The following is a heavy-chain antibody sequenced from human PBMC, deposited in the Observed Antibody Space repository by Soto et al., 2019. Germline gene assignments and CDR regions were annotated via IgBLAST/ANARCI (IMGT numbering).Heavy chain of an antibody. J-gene: IGHJ6*02. D-gene: IGHD2-21*02. CDR2: IYYSGST. V-gene: IGHV4-31*03. CDR1: GGSISSGGYY. Sequence: SSETLSLTCTVSGGSISSGGYYWSWIRQHPGKGLEWIGYIYYSGSTYYNPSLKSRVTISVDTSKNQFSLKLSAVTAADTAVYYCARDDCGGDCSEHYYYYGMDVWGQGTTVTVS. CDR3: ARDDCGGDCSEHYYYYGMDV.